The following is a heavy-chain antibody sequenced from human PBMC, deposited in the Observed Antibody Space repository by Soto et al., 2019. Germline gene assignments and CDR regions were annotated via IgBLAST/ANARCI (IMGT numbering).Heavy chain of an antibody. D-gene: IGHD5-18*01. Sequence: GESLKISCKGSGYSFTIYWIGWVRQMPGKGLEWMGFIYPGDSDTRYSPSFQGQVTISADKSISTAYLQWSSLKASDTAMYYCATIQLWLGWTPVDYWGQGTLVTVSS. V-gene: IGHV5-51*01. CDR3: ATIQLWLGWTPVDY. CDR1: GYSFTIYW. J-gene: IGHJ4*02. CDR2: IYPGDSDT.